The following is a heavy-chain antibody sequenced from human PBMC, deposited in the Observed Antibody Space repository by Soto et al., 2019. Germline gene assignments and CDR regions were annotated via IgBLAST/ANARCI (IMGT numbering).Heavy chain of an antibody. V-gene: IGHV1-18*01. Sequence: GASVKVSCKASNYTFTSYGISWVRQAPGQGLEWMGWISAYNGNTHYAQKFQGRVTMTADTSTRTAYMELRSLRSDDTAVYYCARDCSGGSCYFDYWGQGTLLTVSS. CDR1: NYTFTSYG. CDR3: ARDCSGGSCYFDY. CDR2: ISAYNGNT. J-gene: IGHJ4*02. D-gene: IGHD2-15*01.